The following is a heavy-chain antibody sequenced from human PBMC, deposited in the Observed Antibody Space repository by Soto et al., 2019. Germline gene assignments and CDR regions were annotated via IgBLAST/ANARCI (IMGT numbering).Heavy chain of an antibody. J-gene: IGHJ4*01. CDR1: GGSLSGYY. D-gene: IGHD5-12*01. Sequence: QVQLQQWRAGLLKPSETLSLKCAVTGGSLSGYYWSWNRQPPGKGLEWNGEGKDGGHNNSSPSLRGRVTISSDTPNHQLSLSLNSVTAADTGVYYCARGQGGVVATHWDHGSLVTVSS. CDR2: GKDGGHN. CDR3: ARGQGGVVATH. V-gene: IGHV4-34*01.